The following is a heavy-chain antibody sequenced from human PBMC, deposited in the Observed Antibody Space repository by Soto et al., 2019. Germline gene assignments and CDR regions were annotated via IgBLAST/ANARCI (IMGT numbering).Heavy chain of an antibody. CDR3: PRDYDGFDY. CDR1: SVSITSSNW. J-gene: IGHJ4*02. Sequence: QVRLQKSGPGLVKPSETVSLTCDVSSVSITSSNWWTWVRQPPGKGLEWIGKISHSGTVNYNATLRSRVIISVYKPKNQLSLKLMSVTAADTAVYYCPRDYDGFDYCGQGILVTVSS. CDR2: ISHSGTV. D-gene: IGHD3-16*01. V-gene: IGHV4-4*02.